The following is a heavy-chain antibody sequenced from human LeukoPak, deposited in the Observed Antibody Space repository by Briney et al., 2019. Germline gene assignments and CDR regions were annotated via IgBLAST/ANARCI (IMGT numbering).Heavy chain of an antibody. V-gene: IGHV3-21*04. CDR1: GFTFSSYT. CDR3: AREGYGGTSDAFDI. Sequence: PGGSLRLSCAASGFTFSSYTMNWVRQAPGKGLEWVSCISSTSGYIYFADSVKGRFTISRDNAKNSLYLQMNSLRAEDTAIYYCAREGYGGTSDAFDIWGQGTMVTVSS. J-gene: IGHJ3*02. CDR2: ISSTSGYI. D-gene: IGHD4-23*01.